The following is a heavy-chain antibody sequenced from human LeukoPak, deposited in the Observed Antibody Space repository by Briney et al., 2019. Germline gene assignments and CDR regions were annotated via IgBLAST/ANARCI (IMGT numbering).Heavy chain of an antibody. CDR1: GYTFTGYY. V-gene: IGHV1-46*01. CDR3: ARRSSGWYYFDY. J-gene: IGHJ4*02. Sequence: GASVTVSCKAFGYTFTGYYMHWARQAPGQGLEWMGIINPSGGSTSYAQKFRGRVAMTRDTSTSTVYMELSSLRSEDTAVYYCARRSSGWYYFDYWGQGTLVTVSS. D-gene: IGHD6-19*01. CDR2: INPSGGST.